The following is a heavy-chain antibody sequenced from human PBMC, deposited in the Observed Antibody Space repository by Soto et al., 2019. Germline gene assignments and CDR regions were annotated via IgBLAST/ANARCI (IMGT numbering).Heavy chain of an antibody. Sequence: QVQLQESGSGLVKPSQTLSLTCTVSGGSISSGGYYWSWIRQHPGKALEWIGYIYYSGSTYYNPSLRSRVTISVDTSKNQFSLKLSSVTAADTAVYYCARSPDYDSSGYQGLDYWGQGTLVTVSS. J-gene: IGHJ4*02. CDR3: ARSPDYDSSGYQGLDY. CDR2: IYYSGST. D-gene: IGHD3-22*01. V-gene: IGHV4-31*03. CDR1: GGSISSGGYY.